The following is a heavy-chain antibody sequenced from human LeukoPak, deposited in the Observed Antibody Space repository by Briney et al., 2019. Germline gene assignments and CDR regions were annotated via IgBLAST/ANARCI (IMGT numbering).Heavy chain of an antibody. V-gene: IGHV1-69*04. CDR2: IIPILGIA. J-gene: IGHJ4*02. D-gene: IGHD3-10*01. Sequence: ASVKVSCKASGGTSSSYAISWVRQAPGQGLEWMGRIIPILGIANYAQKFQGRVTITADKSTSTAYMELSSLRSEDTAVYYCARDSPYYYGSGSYPPIDYWGQGTLVTVSS. CDR1: GGTSSSYA. CDR3: ARDSPYYYGSGSYPPIDY.